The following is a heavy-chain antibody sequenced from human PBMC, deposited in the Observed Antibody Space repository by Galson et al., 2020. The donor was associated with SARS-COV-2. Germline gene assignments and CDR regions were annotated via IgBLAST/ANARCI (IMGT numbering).Heavy chain of an antibody. CDR3: ARGAAMAFGY. D-gene: IGHD5-18*01. V-gene: IGHV4-34*01. Sequence: SETLSLTCAVYGGSFSGYYWSWIRQPPGKGLEWIGEINHSGSTNYNPSLKSRVTISVDTSKNQFSLKLSSVTAADTAVYYCARGAAMAFGYWGQGTLVTVSS. J-gene: IGHJ4*02. CDR2: INHSGST. CDR1: GGSFSGYY.